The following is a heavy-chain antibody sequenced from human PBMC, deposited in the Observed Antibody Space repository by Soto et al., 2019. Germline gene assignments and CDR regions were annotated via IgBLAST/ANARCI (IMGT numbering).Heavy chain of an antibody. CDR1: GGSISSSSYY. Sequence: SETLSLTCTVSGGSISSSSYYWGWIRQPPGKGLEWIGSIYYSGSTYYNPSLKSRVTISVDTSKNQFSPKLSSVTAADTAVYYCARRSDSSGYYNPRGLFDYWGQGTLVTVSS. J-gene: IGHJ4*02. D-gene: IGHD3-22*01. CDR3: ARRSDSSGYYNPRGLFDY. V-gene: IGHV4-39*01. CDR2: IYYSGST.